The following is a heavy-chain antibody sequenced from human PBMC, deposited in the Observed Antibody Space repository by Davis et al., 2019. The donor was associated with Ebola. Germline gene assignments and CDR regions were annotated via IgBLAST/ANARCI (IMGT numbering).Heavy chain of an antibody. J-gene: IGHJ6*04. CDR1: GASISTSSFY. D-gene: IGHD3-10*01. Sequence: SETLSLTCTVSGASISTSSFYWAWIRQPPGKGLEWIGEINYGGSTNYNPSLKSRVTILVDTSKNQFSLKVSSVTAADTAVYYCARDPVLWFGELLYTHHGMDVWGKGTTVTVSS. CDR2: INYGGST. CDR3: ARDPVLWFGELLYTHHGMDV. V-gene: IGHV4-39*07.